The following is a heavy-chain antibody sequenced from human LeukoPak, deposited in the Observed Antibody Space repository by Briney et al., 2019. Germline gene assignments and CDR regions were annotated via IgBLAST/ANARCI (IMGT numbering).Heavy chain of an antibody. Sequence: PSQTLSLTCTVSGGSISSGDYYWSWIRQPPGKGLEWIGYIYYSGSTYYNPSLKSRVTISVDTSKNQFSLKLSSVTAADTAVYYCARGGGHFTIFGVVTNYYYYGMDVWGQGTTVTVSS. V-gene: IGHV4-30-4*01. CDR3: ARGGGHFTIFGVVTNYYYYGMDV. J-gene: IGHJ6*02. CDR2: IYYSGST. D-gene: IGHD3-3*01. CDR1: GGSISSGDYY.